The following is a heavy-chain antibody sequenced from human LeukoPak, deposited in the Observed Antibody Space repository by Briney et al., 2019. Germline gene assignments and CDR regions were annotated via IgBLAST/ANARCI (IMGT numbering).Heavy chain of an antibody. Sequence: GESLKISCKISGYDFTTYWIGWVRQMPGKGLECMGIIWPGDSDTRYSPSFQGQVTISADKTISTVYLQWSSLKVSDTAIYYCARRGRGDWFDPWGQGTLVTVSS. CDR1: GYDFTTYW. CDR3: ARRGRGDWFDP. D-gene: IGHD1-26*01. V-gene: IGHV5-51*01. J-gene: IGHJ5*02. CDR2: IWPGDSDT.